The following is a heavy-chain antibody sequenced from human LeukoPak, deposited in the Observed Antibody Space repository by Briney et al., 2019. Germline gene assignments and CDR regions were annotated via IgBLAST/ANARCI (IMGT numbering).Heavy chain of an antibody. D-gene: IGHD2-15*01. CDR3: ARDPDDIAAVAQ. CDR1: GVTVSSND. V-gene: IGHV3-53*01. CDR2: IYSDGST. J-gene: IGHJ4*02. Sequence: GGSLRLSCAVSGVTVSSNDMNWVRQAPGKRPECVSVIYSDGSTYYADSVKGRFTISRDNSKNTLYPQMNSLRADDTAVYYCARDPDDIAAVAQWGQGTLVTVAS.